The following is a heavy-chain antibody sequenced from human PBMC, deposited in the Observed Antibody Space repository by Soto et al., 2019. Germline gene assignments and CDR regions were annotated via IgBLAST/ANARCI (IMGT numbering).Heavy chain of an antibody. CDR3: ASSDYYGSASH. CDR1: GYSISTYY. CDR2: IYYSGST. Sequence: SETLSLTRTVSGYSISTYYASWIRQPPGKGLEWIGYIYYSGSTNYNPSLKRRVTISINTSKYQFSLQLSSVTAADTAVYYCASSDYYGSASHWGQGTLVTVS. D-gene: IGHD3-10*01. J-gene: IGHJ4*02. V-gene: IGHV4-59*01.